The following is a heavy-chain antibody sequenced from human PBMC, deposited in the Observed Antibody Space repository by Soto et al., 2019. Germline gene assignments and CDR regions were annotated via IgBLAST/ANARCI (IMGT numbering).Heavy chain of an antibody. Sequence: ASVKVSCKASGGTFSSYTISLVRQAPGQGLEWMGWISAYNGNTNYAQKLQGRVTMTTDTSTSTAYMELRSLRSDDTAVYYCARDLSGAPYYFDYWGQGTLVTVSS. CDR3: ARDLSGAPYYFDY. CDR1: GGTFSSYT. CDR2: ISAYNGNT. D-gene: IGHD4-17*01. V-gene: IGHV1-18*01. J-gene: IGHJ4*02.